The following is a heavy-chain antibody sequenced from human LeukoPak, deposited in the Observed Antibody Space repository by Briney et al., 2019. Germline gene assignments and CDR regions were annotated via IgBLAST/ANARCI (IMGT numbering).Heavy chain of an antibody. CDR3: ARDLTGGNDY. CDR2: ISGGGSTI. D-gene: IGHD1-20*01. J-gene: IGHJ4*02. V-gene: IGHV3-48*02. CDR1: GFTFSSYS. Sequence: GRSLRLSCVASGFTFSSYSMSWVRQTPGKGLEWVSYISGGGSTIYYADSVKGRFTISRDNAKSSLYLLMNSLRDEDRAVYYCARDLTGGNDYWGQGTLVSVSS.